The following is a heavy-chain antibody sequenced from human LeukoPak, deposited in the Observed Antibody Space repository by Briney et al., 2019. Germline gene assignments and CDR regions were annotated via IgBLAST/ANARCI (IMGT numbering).Heavy chain of an antibody. V-gene: IGHV3-23*01. CDR1: GFTFSSYA. CDR2: ISGSGGST. D-gene: IGHD3-16*02. J-gene: IGHJ4*02. Sequence: GGSLRLSCAPSGFTFSSYAMSWVRQAPGKGLEWVSAISGSGGSTYYADSVKGRFTISRDNSKNTLYLQMNSLRAEDTAVYYCAKQSSHFSDYDYVWGSYRPVGDFDYWGQGTLVTVSS. CDR3: AKQSSHFSDYDYVWGSYRPVGDFDY.